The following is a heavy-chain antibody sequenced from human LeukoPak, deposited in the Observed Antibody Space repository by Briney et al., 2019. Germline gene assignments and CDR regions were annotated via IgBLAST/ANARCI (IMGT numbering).Heavy chain of an antibody. Sequence: GRSLRLSCAASGFTFSSYAMHWVRQAPVKGLEWVAVISYDGSNKYYADSVKGRFTISRDNSKNTLYLQMNSLRAEDTAVYYCARDNGAAAPFDYWGQGTLVTVSS. CDR1: GFTFSSYA. V-gene: IGHV3-30-3*01. CDR2: ISYDGSNK. D-gene: IGHD6-13*01. CDR3: ARDNGAAAPFDY. J-gene: IGHJ4*02.